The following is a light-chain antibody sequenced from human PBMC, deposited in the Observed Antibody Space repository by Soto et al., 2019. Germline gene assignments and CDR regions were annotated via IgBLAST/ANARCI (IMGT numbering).Light chain of an antibody. CDR1: SSDVGGYNY. J-gene: IGLJ1*01. V-gene: IGLV2-14*01. CDR3: SSYTSSSTLYV. Sequence: LTQPASVSGSPGQSITISCTGTSSDVGGYNYVSWYQQHPGKAPKLMIYEVSNRPSGVSNRFSGSKSGNTASPTISGLQAEDEADYYYSSYTSSSTLYVFGTGTKVTVL. CDR2: EVS.